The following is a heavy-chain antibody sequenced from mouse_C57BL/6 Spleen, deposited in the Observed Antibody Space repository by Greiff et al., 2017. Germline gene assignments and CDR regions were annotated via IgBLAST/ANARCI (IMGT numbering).Heavy chain of an antibody. J-gene: IGHJ4*01. Sequence: EVQLQQSGPELVKPGASVTIPCKASGYTFTDYNMDWVKQSHGKSLEWIGDINPNNGGTIYNQKFKGKATLTVDKSSSPAYMELRSLTSEDTAVYYCAREDYYDYDSYAMDYWGQGTSVTVSS. CDR3: AREDYYDYDSYAMDY. CDR1: GYTFTDYN. CDR2: INPNNGGT. V-gene: IGHV1-18*01. D-gene: IGHD2-4*01.